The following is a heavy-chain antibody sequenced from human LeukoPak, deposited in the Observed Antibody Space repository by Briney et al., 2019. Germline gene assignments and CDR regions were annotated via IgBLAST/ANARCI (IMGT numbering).Heavy chain of an antibody. CDR3: ARWGGAVQPYYFDY. CDR2: IYYTET. J-gene: IGHJ4*02. D-gene: IGHD1-26*01. Sequence: SETLSLTCTVSGGSVSNYYWSWIRQSPGKGLEWIGYIYYTETSYNPSLKSRVTISEEKSKNQFSLTLYSVTAADTAVYYCARWGGAVQPYYFDYWGQGTLVTVSS. V-gene: IGHV4-59*02. CDR1: GGSVSNYY.